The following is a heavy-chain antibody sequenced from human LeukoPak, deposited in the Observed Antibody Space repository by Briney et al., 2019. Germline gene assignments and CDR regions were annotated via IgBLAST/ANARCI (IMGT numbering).Heavy chain of an antibody. J-gene: IGHJ4*02. CDR2: IKSKTDGGTT. V-gene: IGHV3-15*01. Sequence: PGGPLRLSCAASGFTFSNAWMSWVRQAPGKGLEWVGRIKSKTDGGTTDYAAPVKGRFTISRDDSKNTLYLQMNSLKTEDTAVYYCTTTNPQYYYDSSGYYLDYWGQGTLVTVSS. CDR3: TTTNPQYYYDSSGYYLDY. D-gene: IGHD3-22*01. CDR1: GFTFSNAW.